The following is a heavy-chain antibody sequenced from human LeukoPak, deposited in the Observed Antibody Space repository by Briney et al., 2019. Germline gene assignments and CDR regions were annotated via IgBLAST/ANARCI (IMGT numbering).Heavy chain of an antibody. D-gene: IGHD3-10*01. J-gene: IGHJ5*02. CDR2: IYHSGST. V-gene: IGHV4-30-2*01. Sequence: SETLSLTCAVSGGSISSGGYSWSWLRQPPGKGLEWIGYIYHSGSTYYNPSLKSRVTISVDRSKNQFSLKLSSVTAADTAVYYCARVLLWFGDPSWFDPWGQGTLVTVSS. CDR3: ARVLLWFGDPSWFDP. CDR1: GGSISSGGYS.